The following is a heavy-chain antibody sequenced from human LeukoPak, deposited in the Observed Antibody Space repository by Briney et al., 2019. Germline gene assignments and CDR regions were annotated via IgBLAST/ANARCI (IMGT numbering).Heavy chain of an antibody. CDR3: ARHRRLDP. CDR2: IFYTGST. J-gene: IGHJ5*02. Sequence: SEAQSLTCTVSGDSMNNFYWTWIRQPPGKGLEWIGHIFYTGSTSYSPSLESRVAISLDTSKKQFSLKLTSVTAADTAVYYCARHRRLDPWGQGTLVTVSS. V-gene: IGHV4-59*08. CDR1: GDSMNNFY. D-gene: IGHD6-25*01.